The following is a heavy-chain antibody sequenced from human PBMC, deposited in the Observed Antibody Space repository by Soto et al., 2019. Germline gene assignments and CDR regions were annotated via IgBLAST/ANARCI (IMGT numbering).Heavy chain of an antibody. CDR1: GCTFSSYG. J-gene: IGHJ4*02. V-gene: IGHV3-30*03. D-gene: IGHD2-15*01. Sequence: QVQLVESGGGVVQPGGSLRLSCAASGCTFSSYGMQWVRQSPGEGLEWVAIMAHDGSNQYYGDSVKGRFTISRDNSKNTLYLQMDSLRPEDTAAYYCARSSGGSSYYPPDYWGQGTLVTVSS. CDR3: ARSSGGSSYYPPDY. CDR2: MAHDGSNQ.